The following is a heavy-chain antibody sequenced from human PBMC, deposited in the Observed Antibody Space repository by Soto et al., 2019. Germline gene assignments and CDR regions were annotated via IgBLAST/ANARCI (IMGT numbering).Heavy chain of an antibody. CDR1: GFTFSSYA. Sequence: PGGSLRLSCAASGFTFSSYAMHWVRQAPGKGLEWVAVISYDGSNKYYADSVKGRFTISRDNSKNTLYLQMNSLRAEDTAVYYCARESLNPYNWNWSPWLYYYYGMDVWGQGTTVTVSS. J-gene: IGHJ6*02. V-gene: IGHV3-30-3*01. CDR2: ISYDGSNK. D-gene: IGHD1-7*01. CDR3: ARESLNPYNWNWSPWLYYYYGMDV.